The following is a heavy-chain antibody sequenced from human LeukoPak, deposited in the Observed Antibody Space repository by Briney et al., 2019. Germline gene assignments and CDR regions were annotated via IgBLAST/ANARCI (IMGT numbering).Heavy chain of an antibody. CDR2: IIPILGIA. J-gene: IGHJ4*02. Sequence: SVKVSCKASGGTFSSYTISWVRQAPGQGLEWMGRIIPILGIANYAQKFQGRVTITADKSTSTAYMELSSLRSEDTAVYYCAREYSGYDFSIPAYWGQGTLVTVSS. CDR3: AREYSGYDFSIPAY. CDR1: GGTFSSYT. D-gene: IGHD5-12*01. V-gene: IGHV1-69*02.